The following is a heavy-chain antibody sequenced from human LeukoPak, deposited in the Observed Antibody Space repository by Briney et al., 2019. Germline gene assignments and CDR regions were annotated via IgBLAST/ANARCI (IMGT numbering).Heavy chain of an antibody. J-gene: IGHJ4*02. V-gene: IGHV4-59*11. CDR2: IYYSGTT. D-gene: IGHD3-10*01. Sequence: PSETLSLTCTVSGGSISPLYWGWIRQPPGKGLEFIGYIYYSGTTNYNPFLRSRVTLSVDTSKNQFSLKLSSVTAADTAVYYCARGGVAAKYYFDYWGPGTLVTVSS. CDR1: GGSISPLY. CDR3: ARGGVAAKYYFDY.